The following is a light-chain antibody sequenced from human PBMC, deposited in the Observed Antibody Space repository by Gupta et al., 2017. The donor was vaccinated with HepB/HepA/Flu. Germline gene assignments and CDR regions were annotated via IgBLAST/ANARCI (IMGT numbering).Light chain of an antibody. CDR1: QTVYKY. V-gene: IGKV1-39*01. CDR2: SVS. J-gene: IGKJ1*01. Sequence: DIQMTQSPSALSASVGDTVTITCRGSQTVYKYLHLYQQQPGKAPKVLITSVSTLQSGVPSRFSGSGSGTDFSLTISSLQPEDFATYSCQQSHSTPWTFGQGTNVEMK. CDR3: QQSHSTPWT.